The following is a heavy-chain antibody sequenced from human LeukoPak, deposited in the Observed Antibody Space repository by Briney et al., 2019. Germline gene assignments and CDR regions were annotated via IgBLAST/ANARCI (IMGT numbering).Heavy chain of an antibody. D-gene: IGHD3-10*01. CDR3: ARDRVVRGASFDY. V-gene: IGHV3-21*01. CDR2: TSSSSSYI. J-gene: IGHJ4*02. CDR1: GFTFSSYS. Sequence: PGGSLRLSCAASGFTFSSYSMNWVRQAPGKGLEWVSSTSSSSSYIYYADSVKGRFTISRDNAKNSLYLQMNSLRAEDTAVYYCARDRVVRGASFDYWGQGTLVTVSS.